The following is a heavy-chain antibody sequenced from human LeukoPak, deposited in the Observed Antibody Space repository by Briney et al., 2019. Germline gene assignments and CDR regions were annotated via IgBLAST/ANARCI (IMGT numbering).Heavy chain of an antibody. J-gene: IGHJ6*03. CDR1: GFTFSSYS. CDR3: ARDSTMDSSSDYMDV. V-gene: IGHV3-48*01. D-gene: IGHD6-6*01. CDR2: ISSSSSTI. Sequence: GGSLRLSCAASGFTFSSYSMNWVRQAPGKGLEWVSYISSSSSTIYYADSVKGRFTISRDNAKNSLYLQMNSLRAEDTAVYYCARDSTMDSSSDYMDVWGKGTTVTISS.